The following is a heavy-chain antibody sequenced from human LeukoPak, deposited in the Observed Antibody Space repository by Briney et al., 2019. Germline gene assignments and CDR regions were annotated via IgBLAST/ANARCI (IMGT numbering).Heavy chain of an antibody. CDR1: GFTFSSHW. V-gene: IGHV3-74*01. Sequence: GGSLRLSCAASGFTFSSHWMHWVRQAPGKGLVWVSRINSDGSSISYADSVKGRFTISRDNAKNTLYLQMNSLRAEDTAVYYCAKSAYMVRGVIDYWGQGTLVTVSS. J-gene: IGHJ4*02. CDR2: INSDGSSI. D-gene: IGHD3-10*01. CDR3: AKSAYMVRGVIDY.